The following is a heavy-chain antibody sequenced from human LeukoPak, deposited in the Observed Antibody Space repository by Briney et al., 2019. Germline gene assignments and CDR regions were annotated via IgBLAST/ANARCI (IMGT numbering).Heavy chain of an antibody. V-gene: IGHV4-31*03. CDR3: ARTTVVAKYFDY. CDR2: IYYSGST. J-gene: IGHJ4*02. Sequence: PSETLSLTCTVSGGSISSGGYYWSWIREHPGKGLEWIGYIYYSGSTYYNPSLKSRLTISVDTSKNQFSLKLSSVTAADTAVYYCARTTVVAKYFDYWGQGTLVTVSS. CDR1: GGSISSGGYY. D-gene: IGHD4-23*01.